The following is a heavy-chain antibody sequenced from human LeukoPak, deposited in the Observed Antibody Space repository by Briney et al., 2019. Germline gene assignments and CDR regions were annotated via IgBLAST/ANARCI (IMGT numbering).Heavy chain of an antibody. CDR2: ISGSGGST. J-gene: IGHJ4*02. CDR1: GCTFGSYA. D-gene: IGHD2-2*01. V-gene: IGHV3-23*01. CDR3: AKDLDCSSTTCYPDF. Sequence: GGSMRLSCAASGCTFGSYAMSWVRQAPGKGLEWVSAISGSGGSTYYADSVKGRFTIARDSSKNTLYLQMNSLRAEDTAVYYCAKDLDCSSTTCYPDFWGQGTLVTVSS.